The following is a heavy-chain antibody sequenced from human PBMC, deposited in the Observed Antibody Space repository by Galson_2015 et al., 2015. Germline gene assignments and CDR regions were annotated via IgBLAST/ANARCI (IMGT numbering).Heavy chain of an antibody. CDR3: ARDFEPYDSSGYFAY. CDR2: ISYDGSNK. J-gene: IGHJ4*02. CDR1: GFTFSSYA. D-gene: IGHD3-22*01. V-gene: IGHV3-30-3*01. Sequence: SLRLSCAASGFTFSSYAMHWVRQAPGKWLEWVAVISYDGSNKYYADSVKGRFTISRDNSKNTLYLQMNSLRAEDTAVYYCARDFEPYDSSGYFAYWGQGTLVTVSS.